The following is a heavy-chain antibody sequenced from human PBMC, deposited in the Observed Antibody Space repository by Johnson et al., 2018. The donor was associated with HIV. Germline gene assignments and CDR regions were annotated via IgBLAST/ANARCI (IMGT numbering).Heavy chain of an antibody. CDR3: AKTTRGNWGSCFDI. Sequence: VQLVESGGGVVRPGGSLRLSCAASGFTFDDYGMSWVRQAPGQGLECISYISSSGTTIYYTDSVKGRFTISRDNAKNSLYLQLNSLRAEDTSLYYCAKTTRGNWGSCFDIWGRGTMVTVSS. J-gene: IGHJ3*02. V-gene: IGHV3-48*01. CDR1: GFTFDDYG. CDR2: ISSSGTTI. D-gene: IGHD7-27*01.